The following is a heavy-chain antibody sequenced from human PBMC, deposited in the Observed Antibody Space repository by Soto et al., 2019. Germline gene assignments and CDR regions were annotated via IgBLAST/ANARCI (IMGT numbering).Heavy chain of an antibody. CDR1: GFTFSSYA. Sequence: GGSLRLSCAASGFTFSSYAMSWVRQAPGKGLEWVSVISDSGGSTYYADSVKGRFTISRDNSKNTLYLQMNSLRAEDTAVYYCAKSRSALMVYAMGDYWGQGTLVTVSS. D-gene: IGHD2-8*01. J-gene: IGHJ4*02. V-gene: IGHV3-23*01. CDR2: ISDSGGST. CDR3: AKSRSALMVYAMGDY.